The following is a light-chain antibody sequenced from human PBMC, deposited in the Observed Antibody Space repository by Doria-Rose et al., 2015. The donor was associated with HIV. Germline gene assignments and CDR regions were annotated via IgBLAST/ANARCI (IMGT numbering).Light chain of an antibody. CDR1: SSNIGNNY. Sequence: QSVVTQPPSVSAAPGQKVTISCSGSSSNIGNNYISWYQNLPETAPKLLIYENNKRPSGIPDRFSGSKSGTSATLGIAGLQTGDEADYYCGTWDSSLSAVVFGGGTTLTVL. J-gene: IGLJ2*01. CDR2: ENN. V-gene: IGLV1-51*02. CDR3: GTWDSSLSAVV.